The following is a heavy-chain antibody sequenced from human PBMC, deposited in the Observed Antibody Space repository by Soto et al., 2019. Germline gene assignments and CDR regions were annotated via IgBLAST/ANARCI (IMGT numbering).Heavy chain of an antibody. Sequence: LRLSCAASGFTFSSYGMHWVRQAPGKGLEWVAVIWYDGSNKYYADSVKGRFTISRDNSKNTLYLQMNSLRAGDTAVYYCARGSGRWLQKLDYWGQGTLVTVSS. V-gene: IGHV3-33*01. CDR3: ARGSGRWLQKLDY. D-gene: IGHD3-10*01. CDR1: GFTFSSYG. CDR2: IWYDGSNK. J-gene: IGHJ4*02.